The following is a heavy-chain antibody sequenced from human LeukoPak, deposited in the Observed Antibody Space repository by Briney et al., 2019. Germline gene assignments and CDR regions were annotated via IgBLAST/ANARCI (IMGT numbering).Heavy chain of an antibody. CDR1: GGSISSYY. Sequence: PSETLSLTCTVSGGSISSYYWSWIRQPPGKGLEWIGYIYYSGSTDYNPSLKSRVTISVDTSKNQFSLKLSSVTAADTAVYYCAREGDEAILGFDPWGQGTLVTVSS. CDR2: IYYSGST. J-gene: IGHJ5*02. D-gene: IGHD2/OR15-2a*01. CDR3: AREGDEAILGFDP. V-gene: IGHV4-59*01.